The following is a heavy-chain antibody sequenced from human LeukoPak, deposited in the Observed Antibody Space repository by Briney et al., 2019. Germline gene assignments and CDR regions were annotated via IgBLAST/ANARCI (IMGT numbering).Heavy chain of an antibody. D-gene: IGHD3-22*01. CDR2: IIPILGIA. CDR3: ARDQYYYDSSGYYPPYYFDY. V-gene: IGHV1-69*04. Sequence: SVKVSCKASGGTFSSYAISWVRQAPGQGLEWMGRIIPILGIANYAQKFQGRVTITADKSTSTAYMELSSLRSEDTAVYYCARDQYYYDSSGYYPPYYFDYWGQGTLVTVSS. J-gene: IGHJ4*02. CDR1: GGTFSSYA.